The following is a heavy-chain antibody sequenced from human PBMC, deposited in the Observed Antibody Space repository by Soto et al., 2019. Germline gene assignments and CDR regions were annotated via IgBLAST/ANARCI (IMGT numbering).Heavy chain of an antibody. Sequence: QVQLVHSGAEVKKPGSSVKVSCKASGGTFSSYTISWVRQAPGPGLEWMGRIIPILGIANYAQKFQGRVTITADKSTTTAYTELSSLSSAAPAVYYCARVPKAGYHHVDYWGQGTLVTVSS. CDR3: ARVPKAGYHHVDY. CDR1: GGTFSSYT. D-gene: IGHD5-12*01. V-gene: IGHV1-69*02. J-gene: IGHJ4*02. CDR2: IIPILGIA.